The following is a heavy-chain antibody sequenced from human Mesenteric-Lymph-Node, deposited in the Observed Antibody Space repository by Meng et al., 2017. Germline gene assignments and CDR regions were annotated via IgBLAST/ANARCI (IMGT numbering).Heavy chain of an antibody. CDR3: ARGFTIFFGWGKRSNGLDAFDI. D-gene: IGHD3-9*01. CDR2: ISSGGNTI. J-gene: IGHJ3*02. CDR1: GFMFSNYE. Sequence: GESLKISCAASGFMFSNYEMNWVRQAPGKGLEWVSSISSGGNTIYYADSVKGRFTISRDNARNSLYLQMNSLRAEDTAVYYCARGFTIFFGWGKRSNGLDAFDIWGQGTRVTVSS. V-gene: IGHV3-48*03.